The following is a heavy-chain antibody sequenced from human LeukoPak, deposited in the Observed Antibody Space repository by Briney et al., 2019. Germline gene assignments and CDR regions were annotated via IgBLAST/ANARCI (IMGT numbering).Heavy chain of an antibody. CDR1: GGSISSYY. V-gene: IGHV4-59*01. J-gene: IGHJ3*02. CDR2: IYYSGST. Sequence: PSETLSLTCTVSGGSISSYYWSWIRQPPGKGLEWIGYIYYSGSTNYNPSLRSRVTISVDTSKNQFSLKLSSVTAADTAVYYCARQYCGGDCHAGGLDAFDIWGQGTMVTVSS. D-gene: IGHD2-21*02. CDR3: ARQYCGGDCHAGGLDAFDI.